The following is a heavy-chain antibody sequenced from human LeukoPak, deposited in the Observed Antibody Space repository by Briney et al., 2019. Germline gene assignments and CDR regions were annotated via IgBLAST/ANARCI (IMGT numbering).Heavy chain of an antibody. J-gene: IGHJ5*02. CDR1: GGSFSGYY. V-gene: IGHV4-34*01. Sequence: PSETLSLTCAVYGGSFSGYYWSWIRQPPGKGLEWIGEINHSGSTNYNPSLTSRGTISVETTKKQYSLKLSSVTAADTAVYYCARVPYYYDSSGYYPWGQGTLVTVSS. CDR3: ARVPYYYDSSGYYP. D-gene: IGHD3-22*01. CDR2: INHSGST.